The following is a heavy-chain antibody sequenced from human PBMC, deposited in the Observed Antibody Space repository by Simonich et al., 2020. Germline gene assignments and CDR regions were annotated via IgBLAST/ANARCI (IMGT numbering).Heavy chain of an antibody. V-gene: IGHV1-2*06. J-gene: IGHJ2*01. CDR2: INPNSGGK. Sequence: QVQLVQSGAEVKKPGASVKVSCKASGYTFTGYYMHWVRQAPGQGLEWMGRINPNSGGKNYEQKFQGRVTMTRDTSISTAYMELSRLRSDDTAVYYCARDLLTGDYSIRYFDLWGRGTLVTVSS. CDR3: ARDLLTGDYSIRYFDL. CDR1: GYTFTGYY. D-gene: IGHD7-27*01.